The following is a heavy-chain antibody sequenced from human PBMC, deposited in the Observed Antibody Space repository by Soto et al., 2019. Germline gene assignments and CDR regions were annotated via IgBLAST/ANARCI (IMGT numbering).Heavy chain of an antibody. CDR3: ERNPAYGDCAKLDT. J-gene: IGHJ5*02. D-gene: IGHD4-17*01. CDR2: IHSTRSP. Sequence: QVQLQESGPGLVKPSETLSLTCTVSGDSVSKYYWNWIRQPAGKGLEWIGRIHSTRSPNYNPSLERRVTMSVDTSKNPFSLQLHLTSVTAADTAVYYCERNPAYGDCAKLDTWGQGTLVTVSS. V-gene: IGHV4-4*07. CDR1: GDSVSKYY.